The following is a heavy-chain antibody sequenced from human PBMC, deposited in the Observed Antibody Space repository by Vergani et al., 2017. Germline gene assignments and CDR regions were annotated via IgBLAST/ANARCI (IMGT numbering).Heavy chain of an antibody. CDR3: TRQGVRRSTWAFDI. V-gene: IGHV3-49*04. CDR2: IRSKAYGGTT. J-gene: IGHJ3*02. D-gene: IGHD4-17*01. CDR1: GFTFGDYA. Sequence: EVQLVESGGGLVQPGRSLRLSCTASGFTFGDYAMSWVRQAPGKGLEWVGFIRSKAYGGTTEYAASVKGRFTISRDDSKSIAYLQMNSLKTEDTAVYYFTRQGVRRSTWAFDIWGQGTMVTVSS.